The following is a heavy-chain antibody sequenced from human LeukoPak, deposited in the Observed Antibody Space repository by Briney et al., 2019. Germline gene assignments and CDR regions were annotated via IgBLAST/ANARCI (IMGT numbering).Heavy chain of an antibody. CDR3: AKGAATVVTLGDDY. J-gene: IGHJ4*02. V-gene: IGHV3-23*01. D-gene: IGHD4-23*01. CDR1: GFTFSSYA. CDR2: VSGSGSGGST. Sequence: GGSLRLSCAGSGFTFSSYAMSWVRQAPGKGLEWVSAVSGSGSGGSTYYADSVKGRFTISRDNSKNTLYLQMNSLRAEDTAVYYCAKGAATVVTLGDDYWGQGILVTVSS.